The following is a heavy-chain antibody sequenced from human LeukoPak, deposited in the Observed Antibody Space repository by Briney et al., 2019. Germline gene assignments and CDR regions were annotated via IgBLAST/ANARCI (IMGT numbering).Heavy chain of an antibody. D-gene: IGHD6-19*01. J-gene: IGHJ5*02. Sequence: GASVKVSCRASGYTFTGYYMHWVRQAPGQGLEWMGWINPNSGGTNYAQKFQGRVTMTRDTSISTAYMELSRLRSDDTAVYYCARDLGSGWYGENYPRNWFDPWGQGTLVTVSS. V-gene: IGHV1-2*02. CDR3: ARDLGSGWYGENYPRNWFDP. CDR2: INPNSGGT. CDR1: GYTFTGYY.